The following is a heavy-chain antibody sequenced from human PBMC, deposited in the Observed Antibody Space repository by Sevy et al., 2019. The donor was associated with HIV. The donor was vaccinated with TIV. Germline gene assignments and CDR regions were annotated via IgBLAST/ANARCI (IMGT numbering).Heavy chain of an antibody. CDR2: ISGSGGST. J-gene: IGHJ1*01. V-gene: IGHV3-23*01. D-gene: IGHD3-9*01. CDR1: GFTFSSYA. Sequence: GGSLRLSCAASGFTFSSYAMSWVRQAPGKGLEWVSAISGSGGSTYYADSVKGRFTISRDNSKNTLYLQMNSLRAEDTAVYYCAKSPQYYDILTGYYVAEYFQYWGQGTLVTVSS. CDR3: AKSPQYYDILTGYYVAEYFQY.